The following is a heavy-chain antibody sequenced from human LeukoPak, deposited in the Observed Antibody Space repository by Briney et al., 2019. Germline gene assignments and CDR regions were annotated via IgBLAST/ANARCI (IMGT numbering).Heavy chain of an antibody. CDR3: ANAASYSVDY. Sequence: PSETLSLTCTVSGGSVSSSFYYWGWIRQPPGKGLEWIGSMYFSGSTHYNPSLKSRVTISVDTSKNQFSLKLTSVTAADTAVYYCANAASYSVDYWGQGTLVTVCS. D-gene: IGHD1-26*01. V-gene: IGHV4-39*01. CDR1: GGSVSSSFYY. CDR2: MYFSGST. J-gene: IGHJ4*02.